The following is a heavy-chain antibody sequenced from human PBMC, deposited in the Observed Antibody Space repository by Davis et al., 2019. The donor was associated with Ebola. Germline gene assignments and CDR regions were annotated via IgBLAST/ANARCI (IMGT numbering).Heavy chain of an antibody. CDR1: GDSVSSNSAA. J-gene: IGHJ6*03. D-gene: IGHD2-2*01. Sequence: SETLSLTCAISGDSVSSNSAAWNWIRQSPSRGLEWLGRTYYRSKWYNDYAVSVKSRITINPDTSKNQFSLQLNSVTPEDTAVYYCARDLVEPAAILYYYYMDVWGKGTTVTVSS. V-gene: IGHV6-1*01. CDR2: TYYRSKWYN. CDR3: ARDLVEPAAILYYYYMDV.